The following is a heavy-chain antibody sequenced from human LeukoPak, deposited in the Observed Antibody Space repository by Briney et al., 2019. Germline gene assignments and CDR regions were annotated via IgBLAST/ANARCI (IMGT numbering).Heavy chain of an antibody. V-gene: IGHV4-4*07. J-gene: IGHJ5*02. CDR2: IYTSGST. D-gene: IGHD5-24*01. Sequence: PSETLSLTCTVSGGSISSYYWSWIRQPAGKGLEWIGRIYTSGSTNYNPSLKSRVTMSVDTSKNQFSLKLSSVTAADTAVYYCARDNSVRDEAWWFNPWGQGTLVTVSS. CDR3: ARDNSVRDEAWWFNP. CDR1: GGSISSYY.